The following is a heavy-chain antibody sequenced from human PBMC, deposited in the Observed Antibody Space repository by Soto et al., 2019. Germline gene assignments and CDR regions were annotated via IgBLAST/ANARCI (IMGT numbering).Heavy chain of an antibody. CDR3: ATYVYCSGGSCYSGSNWFDP. D-gene: IGHD2-15*01. J-gene: IGHJ5*02. Sequence: QVQLVQSGAEVKKPGASVKVSCKVSGYTLTELSMHWVRQAPGKGLEWMGGFDPEDGETIYAQKFQGRVTMTEATSTDTAYMELSSLRSEDTAVYYCATYVYCSGGSCYSGSNWFDPWGQGTLVTVSS. V-gene: IGHV1-24*01. CDR2: FDPEDGET. CDR1: GYTLTELS.